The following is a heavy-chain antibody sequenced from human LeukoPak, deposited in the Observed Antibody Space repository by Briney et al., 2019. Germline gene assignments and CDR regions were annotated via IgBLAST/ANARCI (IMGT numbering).Heavy chain of an antibody. CDR1: GYTFTSYG. CDR3: ARVPGTTVYYYYYMNV. J-gene: IGHJ6*03. V-gene: IGHV1-18*01. Sequence: GASVKVSCKASGYTFTSYGISWVRQAPGQGLEWMGWISAYNGNTNYAQKLQGRVTMTTDTSTSTAYMELRSLRSDDTAAYYCARVPGTTVYYYYYMNVWGKGTTVTVSS. CDR2: ISAYNGNT. D-gene: IGHD1-1*01.